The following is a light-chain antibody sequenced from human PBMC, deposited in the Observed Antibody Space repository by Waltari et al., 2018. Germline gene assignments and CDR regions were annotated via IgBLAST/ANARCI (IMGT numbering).Light chain of an antibody. CDR2: DAS. Sequence: EIVLTQSPATLSLYPGERATLSCWASQNIGRHLAWYQQRPGQAPSLVIYDASNRATGIPARFSGSGSGTDFTLTISSLEPEDCAVYYCQQRSTWPLTFGGGTKVDIK. CDR3: QQRSTWPLT. CDR1: QNIGRH. J-gene: IGKJ4*01. V-gene: IGKV3-11*01.